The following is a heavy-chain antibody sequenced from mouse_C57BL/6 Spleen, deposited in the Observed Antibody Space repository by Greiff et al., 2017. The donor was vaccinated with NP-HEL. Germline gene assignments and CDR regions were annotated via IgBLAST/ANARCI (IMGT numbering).Heavy chain of an antibody. D-gene: IGHD2-4*01. CDR3: ARWGYRVYDYDSYYAMDY. CDR2: IDPNSGGT. CDR1: GYTFTSYW. V-gene: IGHV1-72*01. Sequence: VQLQQPGAELVKPGASVKLSCKASGYTFTSYWMHWVKQRPGRGLEWIGRIDPNSGGTKYNEKFKSKATLTVDNPSSTAYMQLSSLTSEDSAVYYCARWGYRVYDYDSYYAMDYWGQGTSVTVSS. J-gene: IGHJ4*01.